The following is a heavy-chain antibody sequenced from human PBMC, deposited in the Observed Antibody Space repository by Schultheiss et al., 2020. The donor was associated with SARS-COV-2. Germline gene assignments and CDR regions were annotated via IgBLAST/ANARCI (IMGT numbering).Heavy chain of an antibody. Sequence: GGSLRLSCAASGFTFSSYEMNWVRQAPGKGLEWVSYVSGSGTTIHYADSVKGRFTISRDNAKNSLYLQMNSLRAEDTAVYYCARDGLWHDYDSSGYSTALDYWGQGTLVTVSS. V-gene: IGHV3-48*03. D-gene: IGHD3-22*01. CDR3: ARDGLWHDYDSSGYSTALDY. J-gene: IGHJ4*02. CDR1: GFTFSSYE. CDR2: VSGSGTTI.